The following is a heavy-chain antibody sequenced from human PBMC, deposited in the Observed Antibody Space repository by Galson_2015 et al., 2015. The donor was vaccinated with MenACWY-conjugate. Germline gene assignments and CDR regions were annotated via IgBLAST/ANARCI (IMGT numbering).Heavy chain of an antibody. CDR3: AKGGAAAGTKYYYYYGMDV. D-gene: IGHD6-13*01. CDR1: GFTFSRYG. J-gene: IGHJ6*02. CDR2: IWYDGSSQ. V-gene: IGHV3-33*06. Sequence: SLRLSCAASGFTFSRYGMHWVRQAPGKGQEWVTFIWYDGSSQKYADSVKGRFTIFRDNSKNTLYLQMNSLRAEDTAVYYCAKGGAAAGTKYYYYYGMDVWGQGTTVTVSS.